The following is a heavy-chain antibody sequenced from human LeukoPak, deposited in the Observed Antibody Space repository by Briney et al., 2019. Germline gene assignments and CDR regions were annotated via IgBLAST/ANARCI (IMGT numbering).Heavy chain of an antibody. Sequence: GSLRLSCAVSGFTFSSCSMNWVRQAPGKGLEWVSSISSSSSYIYYADSVKGRFTISRDNAKNSLYLQMNSLRAEDTAVYYCARDWGYYYYYGMDAWGQGTTVTVSS. CDR1: GFTFSSCS. D-gene: IGHD3-16*01. CDR3: ARDWGYYYYYGMDA. CDR2: ISSSSSYI. V-gene: IGHV3-21*01. J-gene: IGHJ6*02.